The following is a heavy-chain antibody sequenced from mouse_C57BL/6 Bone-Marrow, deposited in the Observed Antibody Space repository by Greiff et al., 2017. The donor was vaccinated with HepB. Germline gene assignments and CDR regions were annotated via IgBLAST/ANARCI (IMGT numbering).Heavy chain of an antibody. CDR1: GFTFSDYG. CDR2: ISSGSSTI. V-gene: IGHV5-17*01. CDR3: ARPLTTMVTTDFDY. Sequence: EVHLVESGGGLVKPGGSLKLTCAASGFTFSDYGMHWVRQAPEKGLEWVAYISSGSSTIYYADTVKGRFTISRDNAKNTLFLQMTSLRSEDTAMYYCARPLTTMVTTDFDYWGQGTTLTVSS. J-gene: IGHJ2*01. D-gene: IGHD2-2*01.